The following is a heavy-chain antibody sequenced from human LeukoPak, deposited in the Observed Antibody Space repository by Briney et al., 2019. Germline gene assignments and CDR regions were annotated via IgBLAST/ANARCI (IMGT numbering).Heavy chain of an antibody. Sequence: SETLSLTCAVSGDPISRSHWWSWVRQPPGKGLEWIGEIFHSGNTNYNPSLERRVTLPVDKYKNEFSLNLRPVTAADTAIYYCARLQWLDYFDYWGQGTLVTVSS. V-gene: IGHV4-4*02. CDR2: IFHSGNT. J-gene: IGHJ4*02. CDR3: ARLQWLDYFDY. CDR1: GDPISRSHW. D-gene: IGHD6-19*01.